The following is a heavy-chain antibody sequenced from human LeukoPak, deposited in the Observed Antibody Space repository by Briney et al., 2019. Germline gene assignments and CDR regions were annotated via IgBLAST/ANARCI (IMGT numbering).Heavy chain of an antibody. CDR2: ISGSGGST. J-gene: IGHJ3*02. Sequence: TGGTLRLSCAASGFTFSSYGMSWVRQAPGKGLEWVSAISGSGGSTYYADSVKGRFTISRDNSKNTLYLQMNSLRAEDTAVYYCAKGLYSSGLLVTFDIWGQGTMVTVSS. D-gene: IGHD6-19*01. CDR1: GFTFSSYG. V-gene: IGHV3-23*01. CDR3: AKGLYSSGLLVTFDI.